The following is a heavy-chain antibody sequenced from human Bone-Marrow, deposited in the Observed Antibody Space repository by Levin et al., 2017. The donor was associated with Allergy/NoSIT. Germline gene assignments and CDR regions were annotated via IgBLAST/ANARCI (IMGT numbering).Heavy chain of an antibody. Sequence: GESLKISCTVSGFSISTYAMSWVRQAPGKGLEWVSALGQDDSFRFYAESVKGRFTISRDNSKNTLYLQMNGLRDEDTALYYWANLGFAAMCGTGHYWGHGTLVTVSS. CDR2: LGQDDSFR. V-gene: IGHV3-23*01. D-gene: IGHD3-10*01. CDR3: ANLGFAAMCGTGHY. J-gene: IGHJ4*01. CDR1: GFSISTYA.